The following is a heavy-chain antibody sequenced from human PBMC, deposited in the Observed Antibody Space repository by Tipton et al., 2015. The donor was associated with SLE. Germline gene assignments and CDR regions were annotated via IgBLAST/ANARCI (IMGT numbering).Heavy chain of an antibody. Sequence: TLSLTCTVSGASVATTAYYWSWIRQPPGKGLEWIGEINHSGSTNYNPSLKSRVTISLDTSKNQFSLKLGSVTAADTAVYYCARGISKNYQHFFDYWGQGTPVTVSS. CDR3: ARGISKNYQHFFDY. V-gene: IGHV4-34*01. J-gene: IGHJ4*02. CDR2: INHSGST. CDR1: GASVATTAYY. D-gene: IGHD2-2*01.